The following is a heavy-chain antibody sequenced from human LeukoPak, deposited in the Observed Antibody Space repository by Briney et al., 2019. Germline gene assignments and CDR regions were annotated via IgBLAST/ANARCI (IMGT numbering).Heavy chain of an antibody. CDR2: ISSSGSTI. V-gene: IGHV3-11*01. CDR3: ARPISGNYYYYYGMDV. Sequence: GGSLRLSCAASGFTFSDYYMSWIRQAPGKGLEWVSYISSSGSTIYYADSVKGRFTISRDNAKNSLYLQMNSLRAEDTAVYYCARPISGNYYYYYGMDVWGQGTRSPSP. J-gene: IGHJ6*02. CDR1: GFTFSDYY. D-gene: IGHD1-14*01.